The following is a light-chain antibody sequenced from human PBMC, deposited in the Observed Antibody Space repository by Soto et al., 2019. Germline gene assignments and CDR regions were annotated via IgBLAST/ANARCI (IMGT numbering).Light chain of an antibody. V-gene: IGKV1-5*01. J-gene: IGKJ1*01. CDR1: QSASTS. Sequence: DIQMTQSPSTLSASVGDRVTITCRASQSASTSLAWYQQKPGQAPKLLIYDASTLQSGVPSRFSASGSGTEFALTISGLQPDDVAVYYCQQYNRYAVTFGQGTKVEIK. CDR3: QQYNRYAVT. CDR2: DAS.